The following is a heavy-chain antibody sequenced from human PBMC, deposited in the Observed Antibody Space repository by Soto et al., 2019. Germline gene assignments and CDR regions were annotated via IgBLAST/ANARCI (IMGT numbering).Heavy chain of an antibody. CDR3: ARSVAVPGAHIDY. D-gene: IGHD6-19*01. Sequence: PSETLSLTCSVSGGSISGSYWSWIRQSPGKGPEWLGYVYYTGSTNYSPSLRSRVSISVDTSKNEFSLRLSSVTAADTAVYFCARSVAVPGAHIDYWGQGTQVTVSS. CDR1: GGSISGSY. J-gene: IGHJ4*02. CDR2: VYYTGST. V-gene: IGHV4-59*01.